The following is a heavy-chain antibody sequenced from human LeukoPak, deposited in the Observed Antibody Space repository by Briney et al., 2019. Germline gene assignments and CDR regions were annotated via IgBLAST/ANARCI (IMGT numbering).Heavy chain of an antibody. V-gene: IGHV4-39*07. D-gene: IGHD3-9*01. CDR3: AREGYDILTGYSPLDY. J-gene: IGHJ4*02. Sequence: SETLSLTCTVSGGSISSSSYYWGWIRQPPGKGLEWIGSIYYSGSTYYNPSLKSRVTISVDTSKNQFSLKLSSVTAADTAVYYCAREGYDILTGYSPLDYWGQGTLVTVSS. CDR1: GGSISSSSYY. CDR2: IYYSGST.